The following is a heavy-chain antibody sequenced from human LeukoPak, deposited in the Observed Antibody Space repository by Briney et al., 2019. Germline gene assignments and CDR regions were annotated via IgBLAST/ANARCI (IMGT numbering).Heavy chain of an antibody. J-gene: IGHJ4*02. Sequence: PSETLSLTCAVYGGSFSGYYWSWLRQPPGKGLEGVGEINHSGSTNYNPSLKSRVTISVDTCKNQFSLKLSSVTAADTAVYYCARGGYYGSGSYYNPPGYWGQGTLVTVSS. V-gene: IGHV4-34*01. CDR1: GGSFSGYY. D-gene: IGHD3-10*01. CDR2: INHSGST. CDR3: ARGGYYGSGSYYNPPGY.